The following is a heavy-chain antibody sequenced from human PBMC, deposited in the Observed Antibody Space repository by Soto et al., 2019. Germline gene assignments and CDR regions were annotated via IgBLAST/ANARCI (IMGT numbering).Heavy chain of an antibody. CDR2: IYYSGST. CDR1: GGSISSSSYY. CDR3: ARHPSRYCSGGSCRDY. D-gene: IGHD2-15*01. Sequence: SETLSLTCTVSGGSISSSSYYWGWIRQPPGKGLEWIGSIYYSGSTYYNPSLKSRVTISVDTSKNQFSLKLSSVTAADKAVDYCARHPSRYCSGGSCRDYWGQGTLVTVSS. V-gene: IGHV4-39*01. J-gene: IGHJ4*02.